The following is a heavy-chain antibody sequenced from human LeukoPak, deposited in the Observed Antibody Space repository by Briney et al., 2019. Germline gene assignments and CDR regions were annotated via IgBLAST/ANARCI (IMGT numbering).Heavy chain of an antibody. CDR1: GYTFTGYY. Sequence: GASVKVSCKASGYTFTGYYMHWVRQAPGQGLEWMGWINPNSGGTNYAQKFQGRVTMTRDTSISTAYMELSGLRSDDTAVYYCARAPRPGRTHFDYWGQGTLVTVSS. J-gene: IGHJ4*02. CDR2: INPNSGGT. CDR3: ARAPRPGRTHFDY. D-gene: IGHD1-14*01. V-gene: IGHV1-2*02.